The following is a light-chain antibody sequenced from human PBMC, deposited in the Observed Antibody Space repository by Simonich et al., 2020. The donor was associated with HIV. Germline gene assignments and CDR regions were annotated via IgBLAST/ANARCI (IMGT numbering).Light chain of an antibody. J-gene: IGKJ1*01. CDR1: QSITNY. CDR3: QQSYSTPQT. Sequence: DIQMTQSPSSLSASVGNRVTITCRASQSITNYLTWDQQKPGKAPKLLIYAASSLQSGVPARFSGSGSGTDFTLTISSLQPEDFATYYCQQSYSTPQTFGQGTKVEIK. V-gene: IGKV1-39*01. CDR2: AAS.